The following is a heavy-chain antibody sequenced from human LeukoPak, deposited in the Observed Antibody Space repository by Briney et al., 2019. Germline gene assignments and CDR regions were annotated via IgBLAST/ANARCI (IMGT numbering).Heavy chain of an antibody. J-gene: IGHJ4*02. CDR2: IRGSGGST. CDR1: GFTFSSYG. V-gene: IGHV3-23*01. D-gene: IGHD2-15*01. CDR3: AKGDDDRYCSGGSCYGFDY. Sequence: GRSLRLSCAASGFTFSSYGMHWVRQAPGMGLEWVSGIRGSGGSTNYADSVKGRFTISRDNSMNTLYLQMTSLRAEDTAFYYCAKGDDDRYCSGGSCYGFDYWGQGTLVTVSS.